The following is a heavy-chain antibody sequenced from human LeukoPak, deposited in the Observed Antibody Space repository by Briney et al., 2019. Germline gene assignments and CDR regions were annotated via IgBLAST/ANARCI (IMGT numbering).Heavy chain of an antibody. V-gene: IGHV4-59*08. Sequence: PSETLSLTCTVSGGSISSYYWSWIWQPPRKGLEWNWYIYYSGSTNYNPSLKSRVTISVDTSKNQFSLKLSSVTAADTAVYYCARHHYDYVWGSYRFDYWGQGTLVTVSS. CDR3: ARHHYDYVWGSYRFDY. CDR1: GGSISSYY. J-gene: IGHJ4*02. CDR2: IYYSGST. D-gene: IGHD3-16*02.